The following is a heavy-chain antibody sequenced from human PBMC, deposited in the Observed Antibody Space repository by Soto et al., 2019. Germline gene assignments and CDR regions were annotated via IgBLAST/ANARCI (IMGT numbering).Heavy chain of an antibody. CDR1: GGSISSSNW. CDR3: ARVWGSYFSPLGRWGYFQH. CDR2: IYHSGST. Sequence: SETLSLTCAVSGGSISSSNWWSWVRQPPGKGLEWIGEIYHSGSTNYNPSLKSRVTISVDKSKNQFSLKLSSVTAADTAVYYCARVWGSYFSPLGRWGYFQHWGQGTLVTVSS. J-gene: IGHJ1*01. V-gene: IGHV4-4*02. D-gene: IGHD1-26*01.